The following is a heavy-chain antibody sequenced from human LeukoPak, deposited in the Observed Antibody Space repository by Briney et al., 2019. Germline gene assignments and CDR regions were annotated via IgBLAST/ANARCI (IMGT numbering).Heavy chain of an antibody. CDR3: ARASGPFDY. CDR1: GFTFSSYE. Sequence: PGGSLRLSCEASGFTFSSYEMNWVRQAPGKGLEWVSYISSSGSTVFYADSVRGRFTISRDNAKNSLYLQMNSLRAEDTAVYSCARASGPFDYWGQGTLVTVSS. V-gene: IGHV3-48*03. D-gene: IGHD3-10*01. J-gene: IGHJ4*02. CDR2: ISSSGSTV.